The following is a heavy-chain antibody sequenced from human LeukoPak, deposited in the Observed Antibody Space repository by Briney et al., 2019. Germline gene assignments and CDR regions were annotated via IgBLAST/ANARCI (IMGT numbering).Heavy chain of an antibody. J-gene: IGHJ4*02. CDR3: ARRAGAYSHPYDY. Sequence: GGSLRLSRAASGFTFSRYRMNWVREAPGQGLEWVSCISRRSATIYYADSVKGRFTISRDNSKNTLYLQMNSLRAEDTAVYYCARRAGAYSHPYDYWGQGTLVTVSS. D-gene: IGHD4/OR15-4a*01. CDR2: ISRRSATI. V-gene: IGHV3-48*01. CDR1: GFTFSRYR.